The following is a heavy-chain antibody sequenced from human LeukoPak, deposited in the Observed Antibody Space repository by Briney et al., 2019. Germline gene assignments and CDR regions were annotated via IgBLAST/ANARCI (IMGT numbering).Heavy chain of an antibody. CDR2: IYYSGST. Sequence: KPSETLSLTCTVSGGSISSYYWSWIRQPPGKGLEWIGYIYYSGSTNYNPSLKSRVTISVDTSKNQFSLKLSSVTDADTAVYYCARDLSFVRGVPLAFDIWGQGTMVIVSS. V-gene: IGHV4-59*01. J-gene: IGHJ3*02. CDR1: GGSISSYY. D-gene: IGHD3-10*02. CDR3: ARDLSFVRGVPLAFDI.